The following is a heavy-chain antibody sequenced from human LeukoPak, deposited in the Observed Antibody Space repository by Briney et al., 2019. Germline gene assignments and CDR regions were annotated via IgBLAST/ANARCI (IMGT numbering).Heavy chain of an antibody. CDR3: ASSGYDAFDI. V-gene: IGHV4-30-2*01. J-gene: IGHJ3*02. CDR2: IYHSGST. Sequence: PSETLSLTCAVSGGSISSGGYSWSWLRQPPGKGLEWIGYIYHSGSTYYNPSLKSRVTISVDRSKNQFSLKLSSVTAADTAVYYCASSGYDAFDIWGQGTMVTVSS. D-gene: IGHD3-22*01. CDR1: GGSISSGGYS.